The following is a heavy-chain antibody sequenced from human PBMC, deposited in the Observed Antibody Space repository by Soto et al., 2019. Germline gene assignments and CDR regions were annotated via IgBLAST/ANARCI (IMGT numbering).Heavy chain of an antibody. CDR1: GGSLTDYY. D-gene: IGHD3-3*01. Sequence: QVQLQESGPGLVKPSETLSLTCTVAGGSLTDYYCNWFRQSPGKGLHWIGYVYYSGCTNYNTSLKSRVTMSVDTSKNQISLHLRSVTAADTAVYYCARGNEWKSSTVDICGQGTMVSVSS. J-gene: IGHJ3*02. V-gene: IGHV4-59*01. CDR2: VYYSGCT. CDR3: ARGNEWKSSTVDI.